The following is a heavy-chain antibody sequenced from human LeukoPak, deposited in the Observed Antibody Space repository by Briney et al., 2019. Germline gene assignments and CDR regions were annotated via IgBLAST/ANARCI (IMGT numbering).Heavy chain of an antibody. J-gene: IGHJ4*02. V-gene: IGHV3-23*01. CDR1: EFTFSTYA. CDR2: IGGSGGST. D-gene: IGHD3-10*01. CDR3: ARRDYYDFDY. Sequence: PGRSLRLSCAASEFTFSTYAMSWVRQAPGKGLEWVSTIGGSGGSTYYADSVKGRFTISRDNSRNTLYLQMNSLRAEDTAVYYCARRDYYDFDYWGQGTLVTVSS.